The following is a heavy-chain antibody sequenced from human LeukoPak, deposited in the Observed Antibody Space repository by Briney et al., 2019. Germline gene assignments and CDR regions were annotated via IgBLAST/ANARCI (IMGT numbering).Heavy chain of an antibody. CDR1: GYTFTSYW. CDR3: ARASDSHFDY. D-gene: IGHD3-22*01. V-gene: IGHV5-51*01. CDR2: IYPGDSDI. J-gene: IGHJ4*02. Sequence: GESLKISCKGSGYTFTSYWIVWVRQMPGKGLEWMGIIYPGDSDIRYSPSFQGQVTISADKSIKTAYLQWSSLKASDTAMYYCARASDSHFDYWGQGTLVTVSS.